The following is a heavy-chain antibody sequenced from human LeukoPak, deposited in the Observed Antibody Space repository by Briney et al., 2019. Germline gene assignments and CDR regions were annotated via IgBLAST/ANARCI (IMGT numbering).Heavy chain of an antibody. D-gene: IGHD2-2*01. CDR3: ARDVRYCSSTSCYRIDP. Sequence: SETLSLTCTVSGGSISSSSYYWSWIRQPAGKGLEWIGRIYTSGSTNYNPSLKSRVTMSVDTSKNQFSLKLSSVTAADTAVYYCARDVRYCSSTSCYRIDPWGQGTLVTVSS. J-gene: IGHJ5*02. CDR2: IYTSGST. CDR1: GGSISSSSYY. V-gene: IGHV4-61*02.